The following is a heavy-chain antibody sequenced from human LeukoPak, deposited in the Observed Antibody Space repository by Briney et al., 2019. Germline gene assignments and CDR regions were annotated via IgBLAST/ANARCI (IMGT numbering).Heavy chain of an antibody. D-gene: IGHD5-18*01. CDR2: IYYSGST. CDR3: ARDMGQLWTGVIWYFEL. CDR1: GGSISSYY. Sequence: SETLSLACTVSGGSISSYYWSWIRQPPGRGLEWIGYIYYSGSTNYNPSLKSRVTISVDTSKNQFSLKLSSVTAADTAVYYCARDMGQLWTGVIWYFELWGRGTLVTVSS. V-gene: IGHV4-59*01. J-gene: IGHJ2*01.